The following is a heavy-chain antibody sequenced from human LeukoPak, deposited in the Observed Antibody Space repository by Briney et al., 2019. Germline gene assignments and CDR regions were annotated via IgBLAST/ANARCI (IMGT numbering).Heavy chain of an antibody. CDR2: ISGSGGST. V-gene: IGHV3-23*01. Sequence: PGGSLRLSCAASGFTFSSYAMSWVRQAPGKGLEWVSAISGSGGSTYYADSAKGRFTISRDNSKNTLYLQMNSLRAEDTAVYYCAKGQRRGNLYYFDYWGQGTLVTVSS. CDR1: GFTFSSYA. CDR3: AKGQRRGNLYYFDY. D-gene: IGHD6-25*01. J-gene: IGHJ4*02.